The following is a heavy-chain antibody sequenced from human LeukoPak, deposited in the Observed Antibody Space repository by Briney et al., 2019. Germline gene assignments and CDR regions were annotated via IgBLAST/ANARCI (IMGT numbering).Heavy chain of an antibody. V-gene: IGHV4-4*09. CDR2: IHASGPT. CDR3: ARSGRHDSSGYYLHVDY. Sequence: SETLSLTCTVSGGSISTYYWSWIRRPPGKGLEWIAYIHASGPTNYNPSLKSRITISVDTSKNQFSLKLSSVTAADTAVYHCARSGRHDSSGYYLHVDYWGQGTLVSVSS. J-gene: IGHJ4*02. CDR1: GGSISTYY. D-gene: IGHD3-22*01.